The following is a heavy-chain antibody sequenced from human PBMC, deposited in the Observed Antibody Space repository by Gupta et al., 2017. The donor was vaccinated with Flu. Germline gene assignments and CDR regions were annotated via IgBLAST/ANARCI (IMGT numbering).Heavy chain of an antibody. D-gene: IGHD1-1*01. Sequence: QLQLQESGPGLVKPSETLSLICPVSGGSVSDTNYYWGWIRQPPGQGLEWIGSISYSGNTFYNPSLQSRVTISVDTSKNQFSLRLSSVTAADTAVYFCARRITYGKTFDSWGQGTLVTVSS. CDR2: ISYSGNT. J-gene: IGHJ4*02. V-gene: IGHV4-39*01. CDR1: GGSVSDTNYY. CDR3: ARRITYGKTFDS.